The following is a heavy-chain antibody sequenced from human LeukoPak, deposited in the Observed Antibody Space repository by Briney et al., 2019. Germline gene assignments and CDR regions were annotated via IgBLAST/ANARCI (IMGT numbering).Heavy chain of an antibody. CDR1: GYTFTSYG. CDR2: ISAYNGNT. V-gene: IGHV1-18*01. Sequence: ASVKVSCKASGYTFTSYGISWVRQAPGQGLEWMGWISAYNGNTNYAQKLQGRVTMTTDTSTSTAYMELRSLRSDDTAVYYCARDSSSPGRRYYYYYYMDVWGKGTTVTVSS. CDR3: ARDSSSPGRRYYYYYYMDV. J-gene: IGHJ6*03. D-gene: IGHD1-26*01.